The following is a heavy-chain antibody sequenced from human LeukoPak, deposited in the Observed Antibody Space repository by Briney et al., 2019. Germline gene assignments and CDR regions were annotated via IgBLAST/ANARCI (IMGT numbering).Heavy chain of an antibody. Sequence: RGSLRLSCAASGFTFSSYAMHWVRQAPGKGLEWVAVISYDGSNKYYADSVKGRFTISRDNSKNTLYLQMNSLRAEDTAVYYCARGSGWPPDCDYWGQGTLVTVSS. CDR3: ARGSGWPPDCDY. J-gene: IGHJ4*02. CDR2: ISYDGSNK. V-gene: IGHV3-30-3*01. CDR1: GFTFSSYA. D-gene: IGHD6-19*01.